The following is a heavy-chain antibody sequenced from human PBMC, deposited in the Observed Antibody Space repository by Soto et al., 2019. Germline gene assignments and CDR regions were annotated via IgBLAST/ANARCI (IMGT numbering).Heavy chain of an antibody. CDR2: IYWDDDK. D-gene: IGHD3-9*01. Sequence: QITLKESGPTLVKPTQTLTLTCTFSGFSLSTSGVGVGWIRQPPGKALEWLALIYWDDDKRYSPSLKSRLTITKDTSKNQVVLTMTNMDPVDTATYYCARHSYDILTGYFDYWGQGTLVTVSS. CDR1: GFSLSTSGVG. V-gene: IGHV2-5*02. J-gene: IGHJ4*02. CDR3: ARHSYDILTGYFDY.